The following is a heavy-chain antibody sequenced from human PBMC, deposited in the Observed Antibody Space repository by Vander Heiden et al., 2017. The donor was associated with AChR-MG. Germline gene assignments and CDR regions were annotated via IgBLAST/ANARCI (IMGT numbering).Heavy chain of an antibody. D-gene: IGHD1-1*01. Sequence: QVRLVQSGAEVKKPGASPKVACKAPGYTFTSHDVNWVRQATGQGLEWVGGMNPNSGNTGYAKKFQGRRTMTWNSSISTAYMDLRSLGSEDSAVYFCARGPHTSETTSVPTVYYFEYWGQGTLVTVSS. CDR1: GYTFTSHD. V-gene: IGHV1-8*01. CDR2: MNPNSGNT. CDR3: ARGPHTSETTSVPTVYYFEY. J-gene: IGHJ4*02.